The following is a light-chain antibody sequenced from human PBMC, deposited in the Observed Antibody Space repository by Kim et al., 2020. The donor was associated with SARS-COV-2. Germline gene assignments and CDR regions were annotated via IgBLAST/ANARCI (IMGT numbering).Light chain of an antibody. CDR1: SLRSYY. V-gene: IGLV3-19*01. CDR3: NSRDSNDNVV. J-gene: IGLJ2*01. Sequence: SELTQDPAVSVALGQTVRITCHGDSLRSYYATWYQQKPGQAPIVVIYGKNNRPSGIPDRFSGSSSGNTASLPITGTPAGDEADYYCNSRDSNDNVVFGG. CDR2: GKN.